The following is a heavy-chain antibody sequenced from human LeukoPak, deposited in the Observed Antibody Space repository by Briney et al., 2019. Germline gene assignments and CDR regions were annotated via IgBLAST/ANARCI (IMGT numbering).Heavy chain of an antibody. CDR1: GGSIGSYY. V-gene: IGHV4-59*08. D-gene: IGHD4/OR15-4a*01. CDR2: IYYSGST. Sequence: SETLSLTCTVSGGSIGSYYWSWIRQPPGKGLEWIGYIYYSGSTNYNPSLKSRVTISVDTSKNQFSLKLSSVTAADTAVYYCARLYGEMAYYYYYGMDVWGQGTTVSVSS. CDR3: ARLYGEMAYYYYYGMDV. J-gene: IGHJ6*02.